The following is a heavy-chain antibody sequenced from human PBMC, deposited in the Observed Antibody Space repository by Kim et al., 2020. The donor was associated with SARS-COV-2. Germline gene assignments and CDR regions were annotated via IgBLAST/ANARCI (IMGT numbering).Heavy chain of an antibody. CDR3: ARQKDYYGSGTTWWFDP. Sequence: SETLSLTCTVSGDSISSSSFYWGWIRQPPGEGLEWIGSIYYSGSTFYNPSLKSRVTISIHTSKNQFSLKLTSVTAADTAVYYCARQKDYYGSGTTWWFDPWGQGTLVTVSS. V-gene: IGHV4-39*01. CDR1: GDSISSSSFY. J-gene: IGHJ5*02. CDR2: IYYSGST. D-gene: IGHD3-10*01.